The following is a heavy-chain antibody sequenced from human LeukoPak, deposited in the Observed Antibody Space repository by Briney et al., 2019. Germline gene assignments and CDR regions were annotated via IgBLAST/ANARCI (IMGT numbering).Heavy chain of an antibody. D-gene: IGHD2-21*02. CDR2: ISGSGGST. V-gene: IGHV3-23*01. CDR1: GFTFSSYA. CDR3: AKDQRYCGGDCYSSFDY. Sequence: GGSLRLSCAASGFTFSSYAMSWVRQAPGKGLEWVSAISGSGGSTHYADSVKGRFTISRDNSKNTLYLQMNSLRAEDMAVYYCAKDQRYCGGDCYSSFDYWGQGTLVTVSS. J-gene: IGHJ4*02.